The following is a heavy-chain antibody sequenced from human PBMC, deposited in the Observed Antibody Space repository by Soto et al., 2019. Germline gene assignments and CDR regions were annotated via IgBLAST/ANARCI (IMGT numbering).Heavy chain of an antibody. CDR1: GYTFTSYA. D-gene: IGHD6-19*01. V-gene: IGHV1-3*01. CDR2: INAGNGNT. J-gene: IGHJ4*02. Sequence: QVQLVQSGAEVKKPGASVKVSCKASGYTFTSYAMHWVRQAPGQRLEWMGWINAGNGNTKYSQKFQGRDTITRDTSASTAYMELSSLRSEDTAVYYCASRAVAGKGSDYWGQGTLVTVSS. CDR3: ASRAVAGKGSDY.